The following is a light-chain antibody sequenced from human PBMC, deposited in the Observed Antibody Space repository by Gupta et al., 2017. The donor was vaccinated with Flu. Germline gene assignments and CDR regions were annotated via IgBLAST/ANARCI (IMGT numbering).Light chain of an antibody. V-gene: IGLV2-23*02. CDR3: CSYAGSSTWV. CDR2: EVS. J-gene: IGLJ3*02. CDR1: SSDVGSYNL. Sequence: SITISCTGTSSDVGSYNLVSWYQQHPGKAPKLMIYEVSKRPSWVSNRFSGSKSGNTASLTISGLQAEDEADYYCCSYAGSSTWVFGGGTKLTVL.